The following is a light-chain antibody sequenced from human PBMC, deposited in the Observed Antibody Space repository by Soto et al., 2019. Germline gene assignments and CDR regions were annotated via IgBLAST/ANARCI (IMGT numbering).Light chain of an antibody. CDR3: QQANSFPPGT. CDR1: QGVGGW. CDR2: ATS. Sequence: IQMTQSPSSVSASVGDRVTMTCRASQGVGGWLAWYQQKPGKVPKLLIYATSSLHSGVPSRFSGSGSGTDFTLTISSLQPEDFATYYCQQANSFPPGTFGQGTKVDI. J-gene: IGKJ1*01. V-gene: IGKV1-12*01.